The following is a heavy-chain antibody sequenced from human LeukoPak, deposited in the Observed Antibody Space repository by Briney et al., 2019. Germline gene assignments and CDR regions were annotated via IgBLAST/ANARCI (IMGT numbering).Heavy chain of an antibody. J-gene: IGHJ4*02. CDR3: ARGPEEQWPPLWN. CDR2: IYYSGST. CDR1: GGSISSGGYY. Sequence: PSETLSLTCTVSGGSISSGGYYWSWIRQYPGKGLEWIGYIYYSGSTYYNPSLKSRVTISVDTSKNQFSLKLSSVTAADTAVYYCARGPEEQWPPLWNWGQGTLVTVSS. D-gene: IGHD6-19*01. V-gene: IGHV4-31*03.